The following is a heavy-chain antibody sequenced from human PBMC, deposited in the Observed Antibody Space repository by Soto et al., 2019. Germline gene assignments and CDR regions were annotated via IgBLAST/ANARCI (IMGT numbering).Heavy chain of an antibody. CDR1: CGSISDNSYY. J-gene: IGHJ4*02. CDR3: AKTTKIRGVQVFDY. V-gene: IGHV4-39*05. Sequence: SGTPSLTYNVSCGSISDNSYYCGMIRQPSGKGLEWIGIFSYSGSSYYNPSLKSRVTRSADTSKNQFSLKLSSVTATDTAVYYCAKTTKIRGVQVFDYWGQGTLVTVSS. CDR2: FSYSGSS. D-gene: IGHD3-10*01.